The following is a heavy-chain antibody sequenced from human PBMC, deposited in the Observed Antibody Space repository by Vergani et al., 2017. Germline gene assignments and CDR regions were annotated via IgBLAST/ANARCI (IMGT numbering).Heavy chain of an antibody. CDR1: GFTLSNYA. J-gene: IGHJ4*02. V-gene: IGHV3-23*01. CDR3: VKCVTCSGTYCRHY. CDR2: MSRGGGTT. D-gene: IGHD2-15*01. Sequence: EVQLLESGGGLVQPGGSLRLSCAASGFTLSNYAMSWVPQAPGKGLEWVSTMSRGGGTTYHADSVKGRFTISRDNSKNTLYLQINALRADATAVFYCVKCVTCSGTYCRHYWGQGALVIVSS.